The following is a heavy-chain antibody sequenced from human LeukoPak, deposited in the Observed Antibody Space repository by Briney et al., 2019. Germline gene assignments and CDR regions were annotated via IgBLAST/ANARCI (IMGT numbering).Heavy chain of an antibody. CDR3: ARLRAAMAPVTSDFDY. V-gene: IGHV4-39*01. Sequence: PSETLSLTCIVSRGSPSGGRHYWAWIRQPTGKGLEWIGSGFYSGSAYYNPSLKSRVTISVDTSKNQFSLNLSSVTAADTAVYYCARLRAAMAPVTSDFDYWGQGTLVTVSS. D-gene: IGHD4-17*01. CDR2: GFYSGSA. CDR1: RGSPSGGRHY. J-gene: IGHJ4*02.